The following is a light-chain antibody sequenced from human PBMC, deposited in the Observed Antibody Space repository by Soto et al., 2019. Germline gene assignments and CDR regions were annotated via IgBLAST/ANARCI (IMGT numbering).Light chain of an antibody. J-gene: IGLJ3*02. CDR1: FSNIGSYT. V-gene: IGLV1-44*01. CDR2: SDT. Sequence: QSVLTQPPSASGTPGQRVAISCSGSFSNIGSYTVNWFQQFPGTAPKILIYSDTQRPSGVPDRFSGSKSGTSASLAISGLQAEDEADYHCAAWDDGLNGWLFGGGTQLTVL. CDR3: AAWDDGLNGWL.